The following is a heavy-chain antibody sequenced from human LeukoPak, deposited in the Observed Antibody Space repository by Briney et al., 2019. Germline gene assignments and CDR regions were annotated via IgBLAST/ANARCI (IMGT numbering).Heavy chain of an antibody. V-gene: IGHV3-30-3*01. J-gene: IGHJ6*03. D-gene: IGHD1-26*01. CDR3: ARDLGRELLPYYYYMDV. CDR2: ISYDGSNK. CDR1: GFTFSSYA. Sequence: GGSLRPSCAASGFTFSSYAMHWVRQAPGKGLEWVAVISYDGSNKYYADSVKGRFTISRDNSKNTLYLQMNSLRAEDTAVYYCARDLGRELLPYYYYMDVWGKGTTVTVSS.